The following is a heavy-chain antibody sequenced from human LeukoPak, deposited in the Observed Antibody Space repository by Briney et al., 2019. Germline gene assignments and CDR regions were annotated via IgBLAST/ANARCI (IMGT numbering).Heavy chain of an antibody. CDR3: ASTGITGTTVDY. D-gene: IGHD1-7*01. J-gene: IGHJ4*02. V-gene: IGHV4-39*01. Sequence: SETLSLTCTVSGGSISSSSYYWGWIRQPPGKGLEWIGSIYYSGSTYYNPSLKSRVTISVDTSKNQFSLKLSSVTAADTAVYYCASTGITGTTVDYWGQGTLVTVSS. CDR1: GGSISSSSYY. CDR2: IYYSGST.